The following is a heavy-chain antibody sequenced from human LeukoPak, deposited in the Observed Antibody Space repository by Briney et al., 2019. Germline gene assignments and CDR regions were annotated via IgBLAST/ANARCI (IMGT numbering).Heavy chain of an antibody. J-gene: IGHJ3*02. CDR2: ISASGGST. Sequence: GGSLRLSCAASGFTFGSYAMSWVRQAPGKGLDWVSAISASGGSTYFADSVKGRFTISRDSSKNTLYLQMNSLRAEDTAVYYCARDSGYSGAFDIWGQGTMVTVSS. V-gene: IGHV3-23*01. CDR3: ARDSGYSGAFDI. CDR1: GFTFGSYA. D-gene: IGHD3-22*01.